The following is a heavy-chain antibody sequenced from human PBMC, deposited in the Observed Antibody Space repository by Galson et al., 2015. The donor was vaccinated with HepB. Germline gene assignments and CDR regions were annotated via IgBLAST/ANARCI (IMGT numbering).Heavy chain of an antibody. D-gene: IGHD2-8*01. CDR2: INASNGNT. Sequence: SVKVSCKASGYTFTSYAMHWVRQAPGQRLEWMGWINASNGNTKYSQKFQGRVTITTDTSASTAYMELSSLRSEDTAVYYCARDRVLTSEAFDIWGQGTMVTVSS. CDR1: GYTFTSYA. J-gene: IGHJ3*02. V-gene: IGHV1-3*01. CDR3: ARDRVLTSEAFDI.